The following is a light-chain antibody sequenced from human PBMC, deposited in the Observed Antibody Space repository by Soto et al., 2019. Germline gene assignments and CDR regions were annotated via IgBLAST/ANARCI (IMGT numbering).Light chain of an antibody. CDR2: GAS. Sequence: EIVLTQSPGTLSLSPGEGATLSCRASQSISSNFLAWYQQKRGQAPRLLIHGASNRATGIPDRFSGSGSGTDFTLTISRLEPEDFAVYYCQQYGSFPITFTQGTRLEIK. V-gene: IGKV3-20*01. J-gene: IGKJ5*01. CDR3: QQYGSFPIT. CDR1: QSISSNF.